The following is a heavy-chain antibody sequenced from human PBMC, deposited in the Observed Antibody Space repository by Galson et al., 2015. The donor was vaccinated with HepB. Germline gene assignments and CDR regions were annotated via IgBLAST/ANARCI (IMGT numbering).Heavy chain of an antibody. CDR2: IFPADSDT. J-gene: IGHJ6*02. CDR3: ATYTSSSAYYFSNMDV. CDR1: GYNFRKYW. Sequence: QSGAEVKKPGESLKISCKTSGYNFRKYWIGWVRQTPGKGLEWMGIIFPADSDTRYSPSFQGQVSISADKSINTTFPQWSSLKASDTAMYYCATYTSSSAYYFSNMDVWGLGTMVTVSS. D-gene: IGHD6-6*01. V-gene: IGHV5-51*01.